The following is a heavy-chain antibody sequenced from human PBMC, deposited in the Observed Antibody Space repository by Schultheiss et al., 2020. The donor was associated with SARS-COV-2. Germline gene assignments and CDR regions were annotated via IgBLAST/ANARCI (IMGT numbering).Heavy chain of an antibody. CDR2: IYYSGTT. Sequence: SETLSLTCTVSGGSISSYYWSWIRQPAGKGLEWIGYIYYSGTTYYNPSLESRVTISLDTSKNQFSLKLSSVTAADTAVYYCARGGEWLGIWFDPWGQGTLVTVSS. V-gene: IGHV4-59*06. CDR3: ARGGEWLGIWFDP. CDR1: GGSISSYY. J-gene: IGHJ5*02. D-gene: IGHD3-3*01.